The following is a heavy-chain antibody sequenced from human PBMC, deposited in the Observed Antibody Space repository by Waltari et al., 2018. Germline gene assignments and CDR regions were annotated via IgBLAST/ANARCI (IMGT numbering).Heavy chain of an antibody. V-gene: IGHV1-69*13. Sequence: QVQLVQSGAEVKKPGSSVKISCKASGGTFNSYSVNWVRQAPGQGLEWMGRLIPIFLTSNYAQNFQGRVTSTADKSTNTSYMELSSLRSEDTAVYYCARGGPLSSYWYFDLWGRGTLVTVSS. CDR3: ARGGPLSSYWYFDL. CDR2: LIPIFLTS. CDR1: GGTFNSYS. J-gene: IGHJ2*01.